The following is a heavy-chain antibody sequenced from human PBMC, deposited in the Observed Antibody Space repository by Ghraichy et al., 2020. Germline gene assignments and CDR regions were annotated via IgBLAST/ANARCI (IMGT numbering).Heavy chain of an antibody. J-gene: IGHJ4*02. Sequence: SETLSLTCTVSGGYISSGGYYWTWIRQHPGKGLEWIGYIYYGGIAYYNPSLKSRVSISVDTSKNQFSLNLSSVTAADTAIYSCARGYTDWGQGTLVTGSS. CDR3: ARGYTD. CDR1: GGYISSGGYY. V-gene: IGHV4-31*03. CDR2: IYYGGIA. D-gene: IGHD2-2*02.